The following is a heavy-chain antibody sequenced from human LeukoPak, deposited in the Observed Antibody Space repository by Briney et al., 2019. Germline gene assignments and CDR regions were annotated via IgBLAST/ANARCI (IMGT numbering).Heavy chain of an antibody. CDR1: GITFSIYT. V-gene: IGHV3-23*01. D-gene: IGHD1-1*01. Sequence: GGSLRLSCAASGITFSIYTMSWVRQAPGKGLEWVSAIVCSGRNTYYADSVKGRFTISRENAKNSLYLQMNSLRAGDTAVYYCARVAKERVGGVYYFDYWGQGTLVTVSS. CDR3: ARVAKERVGGVYYFDY. CDR2: IVCSGRNT. J-gene: IGHJ4*02.